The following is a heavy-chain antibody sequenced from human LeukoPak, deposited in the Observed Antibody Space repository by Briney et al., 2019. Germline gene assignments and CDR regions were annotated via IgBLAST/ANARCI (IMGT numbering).Heavy chain of an antibody. CDR2: ISYDGSNK. CDR3: ARDIAVAGTDY. D-gene: IGHD6-19*01. V-gene: IGHV3-30*03. Sequence: GGSLKLSCAASGFTFSSYGMHWVRQAPGKGLEGVAVISYDGSNKYYADSVKGRFTISRDNSKNTLYLQMNSLRAEDTAVYYCARDIAVAGTDYWGQGTLVTVSS. CDR1: GFTFSSYG. J-gene: IGHJ4*02.